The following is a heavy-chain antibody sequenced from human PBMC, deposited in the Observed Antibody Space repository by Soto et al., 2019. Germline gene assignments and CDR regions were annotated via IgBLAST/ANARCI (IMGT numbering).Heavy chain of an antibody. J-gene: IGHJ4*02. D-gene: IGHD4-17*01. CDR1: GYTFTTYY. CDR3: ARAVSTNTAPIDY. V-gene: IGHV1-46*01. Sequence: QVQLVQSGAEVKKPGASVKVSCKASGYTFTTYYLHWLRQARGQGLEWMGIITPRDGTTRYEQKFQDRVTLPRDTSTSTVYMELSSLRSEDTAVYFCARAVSTNTAPIDYWGQGTLVTVSS. CDR2: ITPRDGTT.